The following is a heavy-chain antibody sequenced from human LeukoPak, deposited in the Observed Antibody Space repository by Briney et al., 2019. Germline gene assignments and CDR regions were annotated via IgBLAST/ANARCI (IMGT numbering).Heavy chain of an antibody. Sequence: GGSLRLSCAASGFTFSSYGMHWVRQAPGKGLEWVAVIWYDGSNKYYADSVKGRFTISRDNSKNTLYMQMNSLRAEDTAVYYCAVTYDSSGYCFGYFQHWGQGTLVTVSS. CDR3: AVTYDSSGYCFGYFQH. CDR1: GFTFSSYG. D-gene: IGHD3-22*01. V-gene: IGHV3-33*01. CDR2: IWYDGSNK. J-gene: IGHJ1*01.